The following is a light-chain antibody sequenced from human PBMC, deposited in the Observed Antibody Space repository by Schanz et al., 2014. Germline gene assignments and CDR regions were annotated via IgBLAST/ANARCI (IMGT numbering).Light chain of an antibody. CDR3: QQYGNSPLGT. V-gene: IGKV3-20*01. CDR1: QSVSSSY. Sequence: EIVLTQSPGTLSLSPGERATLSCRASQSVSSSYLAWYRQKPGQAPRLLIYGASSRATGIPDRFSGSGSGTDFTLTISRLEPEDFAVYYCQQYGNSPLGTFGQGTKVEIK. J-gene: IGKJ1*01. CDR2: GAS.